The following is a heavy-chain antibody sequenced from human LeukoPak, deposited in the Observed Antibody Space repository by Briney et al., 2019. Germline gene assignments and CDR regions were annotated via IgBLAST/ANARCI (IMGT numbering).Heavy chain of an antibody. CDR1: GYTFTSYD. Sequence: VASVKVSCKASGYTFTSYDINWVRQAPGQGLEWMGWMNPNSGNTGYAQKFQGRVTITRNTSISTAYMELSSLKSEDTAVYYCARGKYSSSWYYHWFDPWGQGTLVTVSS. J-gene: IGHJ5*02. V-gene: IGHV1-8*03. CDR3: ARGKYSSSWYYHWFDP. CDR2: MNPNSGNT. D-gene: IGHD6-13*01.